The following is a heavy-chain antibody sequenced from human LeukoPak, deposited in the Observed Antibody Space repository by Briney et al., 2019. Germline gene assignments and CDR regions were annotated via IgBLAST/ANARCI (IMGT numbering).Heavy chain of an antibody. Sequence: SETLSLTCTVSGGSISSSSYYWSWIRQPPGKGLEWIGYIYYSGSTNYNPSLKSRVTISVDTSKNQFSLKLSSVTAADTAVYYCARGRQWLVKYDYWGQGTLVTVSS. CDR1: GGSISSSSYY. CDR2: IYYSGST. D-gene: IGHD6-19*01. V-gene: IGHV4-61*01. J-gene: IGHJ4*02. CDR3: ARGRQWLVKYDY.